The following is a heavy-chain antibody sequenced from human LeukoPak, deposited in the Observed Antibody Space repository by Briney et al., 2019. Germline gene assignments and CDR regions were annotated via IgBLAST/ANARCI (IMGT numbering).Heavy chain of an antibody. CDR2: INTNTGNP. CDR3: ARDPNHYYDSSGYYGDY. D-gene: IGHD3-22*01. CDR1: GYTFTNYA. J-gene: IGHJ4*02. V-gene: IGHV7-4-1*02. Sequence: ASVKVSCKASGYTFTNYAMNWVRQAPGQGLEWMGWINTNTGNPTYAQGFTGRFVFSLDTSVSTAYLQISSLRAEDTAVYYCARDPNHYYDSSGYYGDYWGQGTLVTVSS.